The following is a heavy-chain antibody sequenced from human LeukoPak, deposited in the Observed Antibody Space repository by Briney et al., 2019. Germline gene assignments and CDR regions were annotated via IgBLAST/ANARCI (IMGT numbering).Heavy chain of an antibody. J-gene: IGHJ5*02. D-gene: IGHD3-22*01. CDR2: TNPNSGGT. CDR3: ARGNYDSSGYGNWFDP. CDR1: GYTFTDYY. Sequence: GASVKVSCKASGYTFTDYYMHWVRQAPGQGLEWMGWTNPNSGGTNYAQKFQGRVTMTRDTSISTAYMELSRLRSDDTAVYYCARGNYDSSGYGNWFDPWGQGTLVTVSS. V-gene: IGHV1-2*02.